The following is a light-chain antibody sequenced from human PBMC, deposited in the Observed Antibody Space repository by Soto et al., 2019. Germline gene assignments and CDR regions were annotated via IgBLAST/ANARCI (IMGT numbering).Light chain of an antibody. J-gene: IGLJ1*01. CDR3: SSYTSSSTYV. CDR1: SSDVGGYNY. Sequence: QSALTQPASVSGSPGQSITISCTGTSSDVGGYNYVSWYQQHPGKAPKLMIYEVSNRPSGVSNRFSGSKSGNTASLNISGLQAEDEADYYCSSYTSSSTYVCGTGTKVTVL. V-gene: IGLV2-14*01. CDR2: EVS.